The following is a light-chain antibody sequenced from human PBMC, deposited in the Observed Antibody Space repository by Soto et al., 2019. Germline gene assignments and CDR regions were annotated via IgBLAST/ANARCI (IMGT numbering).Light chain of an antibody. J-gene: IGLJ2*01. CDR2: EVT. CDR3: DSYTTSSTVV. CDR1: SNDIGQYNY. Sequence: QSALTQPASVSGSPGQSIIISCTGTSNDIGQYNYVSWYQQHPGKAPKLIIYEVTNRPSGVSYRFSGSKSGNTASLTISGLQAEDEADYFCDSYTTSSTVVFGGGTKLTVL. V-gene: IGLV2-14*01.